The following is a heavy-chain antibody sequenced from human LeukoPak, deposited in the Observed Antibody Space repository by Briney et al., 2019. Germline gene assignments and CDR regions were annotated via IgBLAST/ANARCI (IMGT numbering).Heavy chain of an antibody. V-gene: IGHV3-73*01. D-gene: IGHD1-1*01. CDR2: IRTKTNNYAT. J-gene: IGHJ5*02. CDR1: GFTFSGSA. CDR3: TAGRNNWYGEDWFDP. Sequence: PGGSLRLSCAASGFTFSGSAMHWVRRASGKGLEWVGRIRTKTNNYATAYAASVKGRFTISRDDAKNTTYLQMNSLKTEDTAVYYCTAGRNNWYGEDWFDPWGQGTQVTVSS.